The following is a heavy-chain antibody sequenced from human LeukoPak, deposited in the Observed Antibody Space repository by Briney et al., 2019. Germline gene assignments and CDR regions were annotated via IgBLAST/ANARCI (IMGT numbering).Heavy chain of an antibody. J-gene: IGHJ3*02. CDR3: ARDKWELHDAFDI. D-gene: IGHD1-26*01. Sequence: GGSLRLSCAATGFTFSSYWMHWVRQAPGKGLVWVSHINSDGSTTTYADSVKGRFTISRDNAKNSLYLQMNSLRAEDTAVYYCARDKWELHDAFDIWGQGTMVTVSS. V-gene: IGHV3-74*03. CDR1: GFTFSSYW. CDR2: INSDGSTT.